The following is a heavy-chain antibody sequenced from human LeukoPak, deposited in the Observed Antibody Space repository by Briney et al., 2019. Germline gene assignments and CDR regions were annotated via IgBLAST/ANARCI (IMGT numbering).Heavy chain of an antibody. D-gene: IGHD6-19*01. V-gene: IGHV1-69*04. J-gene: IGHJ6*02. Sequence: GASVKVSCKASRYTFTSYYMHWVRQAPGQGLEWMGRIIPILGIANYAQKFQGRVTITADKSTSTAYMELSSLRSEDTAVYYCARVTGSGWYKGLDVWGQGTTVTVSS. CDR3: ARVTGSGWYKGLDV. CDR1: RYTFTSYY. CDR2: IIPILGIA.